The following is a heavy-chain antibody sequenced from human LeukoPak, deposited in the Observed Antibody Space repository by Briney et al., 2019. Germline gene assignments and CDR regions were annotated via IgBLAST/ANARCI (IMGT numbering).Heavy chain of an antibody. V-gene: IGHV4-61*05. J-gene: IGHJ1*01. Sequence: PSETVSLTCTDSGGSISSSSYYWGWIRQPPGKGLEWIAYIYYSGSTKYNPSLKSRVTISVDTSKNQFSLKLSSVTAADTAVYYCARLYDNSFQHWGQGTLVTVSS. CDR2: IYYSGST. CDR1: GGSISSSSYY. D-gene: IGHD3-22*01. CDR3: ARLYDNSFQH.